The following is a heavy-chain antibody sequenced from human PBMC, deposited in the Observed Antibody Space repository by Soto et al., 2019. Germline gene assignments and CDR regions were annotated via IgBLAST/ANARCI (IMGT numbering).Heavy chain of an antibody. Sequence: GASVKVSCKASGYTFTGYYMHWVRQAPGQGLEWMGWINPNSGGTNYAQKFQGWVTMTRDTSISTAYMELSRLRSGDTAVYYCARGYCSGGSCSILYFDYWGQGTLVTVSS. V-gene: IGHV1-2*04. D-gene: IGHD2-15*01. CDR1: GYTFTGYY. CDR2: INPNSGGT. J-gene: IGHJ4*02. CDR3: ARGYCSGGSCSILYFDY.